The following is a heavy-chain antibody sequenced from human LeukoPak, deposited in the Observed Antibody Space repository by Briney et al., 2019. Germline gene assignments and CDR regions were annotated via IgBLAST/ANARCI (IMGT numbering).Heavy chain of an antibody. J-gene: IGHJ4*02. CDR3: ANLYGDCGFDY. CDR2: ISGSGGST. CDR1: GFTFSSYA. D-gene: IGHD4-17*01. V-gene: IGHV3-23*01. Sequence: AGSLRLSSAASGFTFSSYAMSWVRQAPGKGLEWVSAISGSGGSTYYADSVKGRFTISRDNSKNTLYLQMNSLRAEDTAVYYCANLYGDCGFDYWGQGTLVTVSS.